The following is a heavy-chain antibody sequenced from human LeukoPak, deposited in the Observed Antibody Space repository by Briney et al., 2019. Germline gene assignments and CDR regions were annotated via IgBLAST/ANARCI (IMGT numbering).Heavy chain of an antibody. CDR3: ARNVESAYYDFGDGMDV. D-gene: IGHD3-3*01. J-gene: IGHJ6*02. CDR2: ISNNGGYT. Sequence: GGSLRLSCAASGFTFSSSAMSWVRQAPGKGLEWVSAISNNGGYTYYADSVQGRFTISRDNSKSTLCLQMNSLRAEDTAVYYCARNVESAYYDFGDGMDVWGQGTTVTVSS. V-gene: IGHV3-23*01. CDR1: GFTFSSSA.